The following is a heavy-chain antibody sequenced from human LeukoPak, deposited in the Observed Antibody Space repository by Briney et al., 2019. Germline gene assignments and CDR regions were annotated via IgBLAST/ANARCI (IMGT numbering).Heavy chain of an antibody. CDR2: INHSGST. V-gene: IGHV4-34*01. Sequence: PSETLSLTCAVYGGSFSGYYWSWIRQPPGKGLEWIGEINHSGSTNYNPSLKSRVTISVDTSKNQFSLKLSSVTAADTAVYYCARRGRCSSTSCYRRLGMDVWGQGTTVTVSS. D-gene: IGHD2-2*01. CDR3: ARRGRCSSTSCYRRLGMDV. CDR1: GGSFSGYY. J-gene: IGHJ6*02.